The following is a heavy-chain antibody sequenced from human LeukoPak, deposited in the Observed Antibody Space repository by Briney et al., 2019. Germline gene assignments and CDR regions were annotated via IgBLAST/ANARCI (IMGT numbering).Heavy chain of an antibody. CDR3: ARDGVLHDYVWGTDY. Sequence: ASVKVSCKASGYTFTSYGISWVRQAPGQGLEWMGWISAYNGNTNYAQKLQGRVTMTTDTSTSTAYMELRSLRSDDTAVYYCARDGVLHDYVWGTDYWGQGTLVTVSS. D-gene: IGHD3-16*01. CDR1: GYTFTSYG. CDR2: ISAYNGNT. J-gene: IGHJ4*02. V-gene: IGHV1-18*01.